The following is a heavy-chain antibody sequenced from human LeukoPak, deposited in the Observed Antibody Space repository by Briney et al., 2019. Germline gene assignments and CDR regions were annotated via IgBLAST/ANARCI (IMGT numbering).Heavy chain of an antibody. Sequence: PSQTLSFTCTVSGGSISSGGYYWSWIRQHPGKGLEWIGYIYYSGSTYYNPSLKSRVTISVDTSKNQFSLKLSSVTAADTAVYYCARGGCSGGSCYCAYWGQGTLVTVSS. D-gene: IGHD2-15*01. J-gene: IGHJ4*02. CDR3: ARGGCSGGSCYCAY. V-gene: IGHV4-31*03. CDR1: GGSISSGGYY. CDR2: IYYSGST.